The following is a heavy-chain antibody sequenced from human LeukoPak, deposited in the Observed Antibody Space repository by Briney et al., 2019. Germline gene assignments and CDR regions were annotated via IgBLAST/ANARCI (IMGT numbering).Heavy chain of an antibody. Sequence: GGSLRLSCAASGFTFSDYWIHWVRQAPGKGLVWVSRINTDGSITNYADSVKGRFTVSRDTSKNTLYLQMNSLRADDTAVYYCAKCSTSAYTTGWCNWIDPWGQGTLVTVSS. CDR1: GFTFSDYW. CDR2: INTDGSIT. V-gene: IGHV3-74*01. D-gene: IGHD6-19*01. J-gene: IGHJ5*02. CDR3: AKCSTSAYTTGWCNWIDP.